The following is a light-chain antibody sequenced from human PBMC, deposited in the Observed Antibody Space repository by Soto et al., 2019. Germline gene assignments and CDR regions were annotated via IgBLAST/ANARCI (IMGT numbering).Light chain of an antibody. CDR1: QSISTY. CDR3: QQSFSTPIT. V-gene: IGKV1-39*01. Sequence: DLQMTKSPSSLSASVGDRVSITCRASQSISTYVNWYQQKPGTAPNLLIYRASTLESGVPSRFSGSGSGTDFTLTISSLQPADFSTYYCQQSFSTPITFGQGTRLDIK. CDR2: RAS. J-gene: IGKJ5*01.